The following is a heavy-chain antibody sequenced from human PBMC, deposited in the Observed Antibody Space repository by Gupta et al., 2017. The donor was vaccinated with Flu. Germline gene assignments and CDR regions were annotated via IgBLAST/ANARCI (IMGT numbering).Heavy chain of an antibody. CDR2: TSASGAYL. D-gene: IGHD3-10*01. CDR1: GFSFSDYS. Sequence: EVQLVESGGGLVKPGGSLRLSCAASGFSFSDYSMNWVRQAPGKGLEWVSFTSASGAYLYYADSVEGRFTISRDNAKSSLFLQINSLRAEDTAMYYCARDSGPHYYKYYHMDVWGKGTSVIVSS. V-gene: IGHV3-21*02. CDR3: ARDSGPHYYKYYHMDV. J-gene: IGHJ6*03.